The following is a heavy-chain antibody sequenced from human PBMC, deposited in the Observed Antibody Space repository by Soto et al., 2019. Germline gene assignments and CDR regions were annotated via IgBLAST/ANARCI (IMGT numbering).Heavy chain of an antibody. CDR3: AREAVLVPAAMGPDYYYYFGMDV. V-gene: IGHV1-18*01. Sequence: ASVKVSCKASGYTFTSYGISWVRQAPGEGLEWMGWISAYNGNTNYAQKLQGRVTMTTDTSTSTAYMELRSLRSDGTAVYYCAREAVLVPAAMGPDYYYYFGMDVWGEGTTVTV. CDR2: ISAYNGNT. J-gene: IGHJ6*02. D-gene: IGHD2-2*01. CDR1: GYTFTSYG.